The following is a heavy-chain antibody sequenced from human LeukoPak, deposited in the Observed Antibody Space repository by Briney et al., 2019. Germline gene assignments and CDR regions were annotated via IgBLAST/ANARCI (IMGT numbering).Heavy chain of an antibody. CDR1: GYTFTSYG. CDR2: ISAYNGNT. J-gene: IGHJ4*02. CDR3: ARDPGTTIFGVVIYPSYYYGSGSYARIRNYFDY. Sequence: ASVKVSCKASGYTFTSYGISWVRQAPGQGLEWMGWISAYNGNTNYAQKLQGRVTMTTDISTSTAYMELRSLRSDDTAVYYCARDPGTTIFGVVIYPSYYYGSGSYARIRNYFDYWGQGTLVTVSS. V-gene: IGHV1-18*01. D-gene: IGHD3-10*01.